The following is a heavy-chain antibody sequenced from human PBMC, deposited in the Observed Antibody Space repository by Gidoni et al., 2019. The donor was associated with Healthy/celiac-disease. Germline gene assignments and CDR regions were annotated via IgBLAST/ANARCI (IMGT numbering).Heavy chain of an antibody. CDR1: GYSFTSSW. CDR2: IYPGDSDT. V-gene: IGHV5-51*01. CDR3: ARSRPYYDFWSGYYTGVPWFDP. D-gene: IGHD3-3*01. J-gene: IGHJ5*02. Sequence: EVQLVQSGAEVKKPGESLKISCKGSGYSFTSSWIGLVRQMPGKGLEWMGIIYPGDSDTRYSPSFQGQVTISADKSISTAYLQWSSLKASDTAMYYCARSRPYYDFWSGYYTGVPWFDPWGQGTLVTVSS.